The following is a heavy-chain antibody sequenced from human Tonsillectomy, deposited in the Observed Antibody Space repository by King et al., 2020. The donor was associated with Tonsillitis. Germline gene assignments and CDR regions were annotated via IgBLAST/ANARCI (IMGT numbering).Heavy chain of an antibody. J-gene: IGHJ4*02. Sequence: VQLVESGGGVVQPGRSLRLSCVASGFTFSDYAIHWVRQAPGKGLEWVAVVSYDVASKYYADSVRGRFTISRDNSKNTLYLQMNSLKPEDTAVYYCAKDPSSWYFDYWGQGTLVTVSS. CDR2: VSYDVASK. V-gene: IGHV3-30*04. D-gene: IGHD6-13*01. CDR1: GFTFSDYA. CDR3: AKDPSSWYFDY.